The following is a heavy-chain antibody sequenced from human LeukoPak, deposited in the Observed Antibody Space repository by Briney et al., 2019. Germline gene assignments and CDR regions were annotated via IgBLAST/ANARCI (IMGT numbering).Heavy chain of an antibody. CDR2: INHSGST. CDR1: GGSISSYY. V-gene: IGHV4-34*01. Sequence: PSETLSLTCTVSGGSISSYYWSWIRQPPGKGLEWIGEINHSGSTNYNPSLKSRVTISVDTSKNQFSLKLSSVTAADTAVYYCARKEQWLPHDAFDIWGQGTMVTVSS. CDR3: ARKEQWLPHDAFDI. D-gene: IGHD6-19*01. J-gene: IGHJ3*02.